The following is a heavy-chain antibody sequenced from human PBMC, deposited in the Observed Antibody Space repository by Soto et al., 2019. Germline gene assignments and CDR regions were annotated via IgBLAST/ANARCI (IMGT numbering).Heavy chain of an antibody. CDR3: AKTSGVIVVVTSFDH. J-gene: IGHJ4*02. V-gene: IGHV3-23*01. D-gene: IGHD3-22*01. Sequence: GGSLRLSCAASGFTFSKYALTWVRQAPGKGLEWVSAISGSGESKYDADSVKGRFTISRDNSKNTLYLEMNSLRPEDTAMYYCAKTSGVIVVVTSFDHWGQGTLVTVSS. CDR1: GFTFSKYA. CDR2: ISGSGESK.